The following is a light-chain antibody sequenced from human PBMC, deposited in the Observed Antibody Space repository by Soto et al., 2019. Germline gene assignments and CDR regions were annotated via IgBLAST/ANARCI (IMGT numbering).Light chain of an antibody. CDR3: QHYDFNSGLT. Sequence: DIQMTQSPSTLSGSVGERVTITCRASQSISSWLAWYQQRPGKAPNLLIHTASTLKSGVPSRFIGSGSGTEFTLTISSLQPDDFAAYYCQHYDFNSGLTFGGGTKVEI. CDR2: TAS. CDR1: QSISSW. J-gene: IGKJ4*01. V-gene: IGKV1-5*03.